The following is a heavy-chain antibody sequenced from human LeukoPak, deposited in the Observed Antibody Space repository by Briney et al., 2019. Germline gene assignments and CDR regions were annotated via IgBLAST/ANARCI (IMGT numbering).Heavy chain of an antibody. V-gene: IGHV3-23*01. CDR1: GFTFIKYS. CDR3: ARGLMVYAIPVWGGVNWFDP. Sequence: GGSLRLSCAASGFTFIKYSTTWVRQAPGKGLEWVSAITGSGAFTDYADSVKGRFTISRDNSKSTLYLQMNSLRAEDTAVYYCARGLMVYAIPVWGGVNWFDPWGQGTLVTVSS. CDR2: ITGSGAFT. J-gene: IGHJ5*02. D-gene: IGHD2-8*01.